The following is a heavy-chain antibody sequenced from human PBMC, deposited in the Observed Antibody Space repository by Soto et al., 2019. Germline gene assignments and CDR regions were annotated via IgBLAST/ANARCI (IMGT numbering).Heavy chain of an antibody. CDR3: ARGPEGYDSVGWFDP. J-gene: IGHJ5*02. CDR2: ISAYNGNT. CDR1: GYTFTSYG. V-gene: IGHV1-18*01. D-gene: IGHD3-22*01. Sequence: ASVKVSCKASGYTFTSYGISWVRQAPGQGLEWMGWISAYNGNTNYAQKLQGRVTMTTDTSTSTAYMERRSLRSDDTAVYYCARGPEGYDSVGWFDPWGQGTLVTVSS.